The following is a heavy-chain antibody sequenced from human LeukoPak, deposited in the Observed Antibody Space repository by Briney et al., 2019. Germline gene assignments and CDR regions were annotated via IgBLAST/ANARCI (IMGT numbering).Heavy chain of an antibody. CDR2: IYYSGST. V-gene: IGHV4-39*01. D-gene: IGHD4-23*01. CDR1: GGSLSSISYY. CDR3: ASPSTAYGGAYYFVY. J-gene: IGHJ4*02. Sequence: SETLSLTCTVSGGSLSSISYYWGWIRQPPGKGLEWIGSIYYSGSTYYNPSLKSLVTMSVDTSKNQFSLKLSSVTAADTAVYYCASPSTAYGGAYYFVYWGQGALVTVSS.